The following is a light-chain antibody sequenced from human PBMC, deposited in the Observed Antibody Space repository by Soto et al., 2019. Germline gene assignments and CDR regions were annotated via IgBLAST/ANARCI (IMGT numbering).Light chain of an antibody. J-gene: IGLJ1*01. CDR1: SSDVGAYDF. CDR2: EVR. Sequence: QSALTQPASVSGSPGQSITISCTGTSSDVGAYDFVSWYQQHPDKAHKLMIYEVRNRPSGVSNRFSGSKSVNTATLTISGLQAEDEADYYCSSYTTSSTRVFGTGTKVTVL. V-gene: IGLV2-14*03. CDR3: SSYTTSSTRV.